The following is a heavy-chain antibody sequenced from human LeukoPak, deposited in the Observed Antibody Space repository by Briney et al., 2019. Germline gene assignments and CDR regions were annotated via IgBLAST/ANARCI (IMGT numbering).Heavy chain of an antibody. CDR3: AKDPSDYVGAFDI. D-gene: IGHD4-23*01. CDR2: ISDTGTTM. J-gene: IGHJ3*02. CDR1: GFTISDHY. V-gene: IGHV3-11*01. Sequence: GGSLRLSCAASGFTISDHYMTWIRQAPGRGLEWISYISDTGTTMYNLDSVKGRFAISRDNAKNSLFLQMTSLRAEDTAVYYCAKDPSDYVGAFDIWGQGTMVSVSS.